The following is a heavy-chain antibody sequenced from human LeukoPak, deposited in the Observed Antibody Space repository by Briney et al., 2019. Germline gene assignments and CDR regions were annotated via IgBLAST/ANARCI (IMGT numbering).Heavy chain of an antibody. Sequence: KTSETLSLTCTVSGGSISSYSWSWIRQPPGKGLEWIGYIDYSGGTNYNPSLKSRVTISVDTSKNQFSLKLSSVTAADTAVYYCARHQLNFDYWGQGILVTVSS. V-gene: IGHV4-59*08. CDR1: GGSISSYS. J-gene: IGHJ4*02. CDR3: ARHQLNFDY. D-gene: IGHD1-1*01. CDR2: IDYSGGT.